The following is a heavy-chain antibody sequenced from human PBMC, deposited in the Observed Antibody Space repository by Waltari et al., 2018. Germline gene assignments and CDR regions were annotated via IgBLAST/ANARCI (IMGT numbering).Heavy chain of an antibody. CDR3: AREPLDIVVVPAAPYYYYYYMDV. CDR1: GGSISSYY. CDR2: IYTSGST. J-gene: IGHJ6*03. V-gene: IGHV4-4*07. Sequence: QVQLQESGPGLVKPSETLSLTCTVSGGSISSYYWSWIRPPAGKGLEWIGRIYTSGSTNYNPSLKSRVTMSVDTSKNQFSLKLSSVTAADTAVYYCAREPLDIVVVPAAPYYYYYYMDVWGKGTTVTISS. D-gene: IGHD2-2*03.